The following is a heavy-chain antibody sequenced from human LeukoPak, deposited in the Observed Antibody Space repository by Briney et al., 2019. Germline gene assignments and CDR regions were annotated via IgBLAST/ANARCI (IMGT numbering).Heavy chain of an antibody. J-gene: IGHJ4*02. CDR2: ISSSGSTI. Sequence: GGSLRLSCAASGFTFSDSYMSWIRQAPGKGLEYISYISSSGSTIYYADSVKGRFTLSRDSAKNSLSLEMNSLRAEDTAVYYCARGKYSFDYWGQGTLVTV. CDR3: ARGKYSFDY. V-gene: IGHV3-11*01. CDR1: GFTFSDSY.